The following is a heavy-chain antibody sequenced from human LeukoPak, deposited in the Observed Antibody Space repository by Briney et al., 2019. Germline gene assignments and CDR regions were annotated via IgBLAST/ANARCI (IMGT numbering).Heavy chain of an antibody. Sequence: GGSLRLPCAASGFTFSSYWMHWVRQAPGKGLVWVSRINSDGSSTSYADSVKGRFTISRDNAKNTLYLQMNSLRAEDTAVYYCARDPDIVVVPAGVGVSFDIWGQGTMATVSS. CDR1: GFTFSSYW. V-gene: IGHV3-74*01. J-gene: IGHJ3*02. D-gene: IGHD2-2*01. CDR2: INSDGSST. CDR3: ARDPDIVVVPAGVGVSFDI.